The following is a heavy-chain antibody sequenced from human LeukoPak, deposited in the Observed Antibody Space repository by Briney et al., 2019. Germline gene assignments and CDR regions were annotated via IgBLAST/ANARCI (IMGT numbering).Heavy chain of an antibody. CDR2: ISSSNSYI. Sequence: GGSLRLSCAASGFTFSSYSMNWVRQAPGKGLEWVSSISSSNSYIYYADSVKGRFTISRDNAKNSLYLQMNSLRAEDTAVYYCAREVSVGSRDGYNYRGWTPTNYGMDVWGQGTTVTVSS. J-gene: IGHJ6*02. CDR3: AREVSVGSRDGYNYRGWTPTNYGMDV. V-gene: IGHV3-21*01. D-gene: IGHD5-24*01. CDR1: GFTFSSYS.